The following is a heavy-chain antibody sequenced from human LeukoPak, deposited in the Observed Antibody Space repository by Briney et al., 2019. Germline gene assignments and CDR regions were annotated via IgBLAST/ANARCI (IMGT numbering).Heavy chain of an antibody. Sequence: QAGGSLRLSCAASGFTFSSYGMHWVRQAPGKGLEWVAVIWYDGSNKYYADSVKGRFTISRDNSKNTLYLQMNSLRAEDTAVYYCARVVYDSSGYYDLDYWGQGTLVTVSS. CDR3: ARVVYDSSGYYDLDY. V-gene: IGHV3-33*01. J-gene: IGHJ4*02. CDR2: IWYDGSNK. D-gene: IGHD3-22*01. CDR1: GFTFSSYG.